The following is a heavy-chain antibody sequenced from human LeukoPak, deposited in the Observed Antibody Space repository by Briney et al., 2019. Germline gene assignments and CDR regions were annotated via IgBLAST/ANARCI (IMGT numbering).Heavy chain of an antibody. D-gene: IGHD3-22*01. CDR3: AKGGENVVITCTDY. Sequence: GGSLRLSCAASRFTFSSYAMSWVRQAPGKGLEWVSAISGSGGSTYYADSVKGRFTISRDNSKNTLYLQMNSLRAEDTAVYYCAKGGENVVITCTDYWGQGTLVTVSS. V-gene: IGHV3-23*01. J-gene: IGHJ4*02. CDR1: RFTFSSYA. CDR2: ISGSGGST.